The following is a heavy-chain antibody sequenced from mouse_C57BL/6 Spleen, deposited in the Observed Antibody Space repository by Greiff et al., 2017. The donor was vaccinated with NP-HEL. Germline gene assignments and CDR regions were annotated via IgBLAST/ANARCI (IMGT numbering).Heavy chain of an antibody. CDR2: ISSGGDYI. Sequence: EVKLVESGEGLVKPGGSLKLSCAASGFTFSSYAMSWVRQTPEKRLEWVAYISSGGDYIYYADTVKGRFTISRDHARNTLYLQMSILKSEDTAMYYCTREGYSNYHVPYYYAMDYWGQGTSVTVSS. J-gene: IGHJ4*01. D-gene: IGHD2-5*01. V-gene: IGHV5-9-1*02. CDR1: GFTFSSYA. CDR3: TREGYSNYHVPYYYAMDY.